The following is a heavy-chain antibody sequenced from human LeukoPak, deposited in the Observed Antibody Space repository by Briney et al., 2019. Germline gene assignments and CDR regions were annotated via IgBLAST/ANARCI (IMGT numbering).Heavy chain of an antibody. J-gene: IGHJ4*02. CDR2: INGDGTYA. Sequence: GGSLRLSCAVSGFTFTTYWMHWVRQTPGKGLVWVSRINGDGTYANYADSVKGRFTISRDSAKNTLYLQMNSLTVEDTAVYYCARDMPLHYYDSSGTFDYWGQGTLVTVSS. V-gene: IGHV3-74*01. CDR1: GFTFTTYW. CDR3: ARDMPLHYYDSSGTFDY. D-gene: IGHD3-22*01.